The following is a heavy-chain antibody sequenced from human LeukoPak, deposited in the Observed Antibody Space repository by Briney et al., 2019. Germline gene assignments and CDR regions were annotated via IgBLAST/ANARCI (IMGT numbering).Heavy chain of an antibody. CDR2: ISNSGDYT. CDR1: GFTFSTYA. J-gene: IGHJ3*02. V-gene: IGHV3-23*01. Sequence: QPGGSLRLSCAASGFTFSTYAINWVRQAPGKGLDWISVISNSGDYTNNADSVKGRFTISRDNSKNTLYLQMNSLRAEDTAVYYCAKSSGSGVFDIWGQGTMVTVSS. D-gene: IGHD1-26*01. CDR3: AKSSGSGVFDI.